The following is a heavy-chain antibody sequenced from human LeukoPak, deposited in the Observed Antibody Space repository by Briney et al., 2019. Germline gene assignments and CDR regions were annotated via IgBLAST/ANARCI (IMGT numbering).Heavy chain of an antibody. CDR1: GYTFTSYY. D-gene: IGHD4-17*01. Sequence: ASVKVSCKASGYTFTSYYMHWVRQAPGQGLEWMGWISAYNGNTDYAQKLQGRVTMTTDTSTSTAYMELRSLRSDDTAVYYCARVTQTDYDFDYWGQGTLVTVSS. CDR3: ARVTQTDYDFDY. V-gene: IGHV1-18*04. CDR2: ISAYNGNT. J-gene: IGHJ4*02.